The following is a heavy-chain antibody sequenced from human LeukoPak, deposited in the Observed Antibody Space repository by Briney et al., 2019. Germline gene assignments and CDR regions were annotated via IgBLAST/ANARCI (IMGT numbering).Heavy chain of an antibody. V-gene: IGHV3-23*01. J-gene: IGHJ4*02. CDR1: GFTFNNYA. Sequence: GGSLRLSGAASGFTFNNYAMSWVRQAPGKGREWVSAISVRDGSTYYADSVKGRFTISRDNSKNTLYLQMNSMRAEDTAVYYCAKEPTKVTSSSYFDSWGQGNLVTVSS. CDR2: ISVRDGST. D-gene: IGHD4-17*01. CDR3: AKEPTKVTSSSYFDS.